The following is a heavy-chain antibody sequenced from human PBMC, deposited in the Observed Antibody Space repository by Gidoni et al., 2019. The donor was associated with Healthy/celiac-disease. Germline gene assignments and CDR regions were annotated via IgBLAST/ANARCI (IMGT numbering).Heavy chain of an antibody. Sequence: QVQLQESGPGLVKPSQTLSLTCTVSGGSISSGSYYWSWIRQPAGKGLEWIGRIYTSGSTNYNPSLKSRVTISVDTSKNQFYLKLSSVTAADTAVYYCAREGIVGATPRHYYYGMDVWGQGTTVTVSS. V-gene: IGHV4-61*02. CDR3: AREGIVGATPRHYYYGMDV. CDR1: GGSISSGSYY. D-gene: IGHD1-26*01. J-gene: IGHJ6*02. CDR2: IYTSGST.